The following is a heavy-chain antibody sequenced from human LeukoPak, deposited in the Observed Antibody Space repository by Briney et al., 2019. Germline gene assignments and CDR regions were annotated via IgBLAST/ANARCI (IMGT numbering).Heavy chain of an antibody. J-gene: IGHJ4*02. D-gene: IGHD3-10*01. V-gene: IGHV3-23*01. CDR1: GFTFSTYG. CDR2: ISGSAART. Sequence: GSLRLSCAASGFTFSTYGMTWVRQAPGRGLEWVSAISGSAARTFYADSVKGRFTISRDNSKNTLSLQMNSLRAEDTAVYYCAKRGPGSPESGKYYFDYWGQGTLVTVSS. CDR3: AKRGPGSPESGKYYFDY.